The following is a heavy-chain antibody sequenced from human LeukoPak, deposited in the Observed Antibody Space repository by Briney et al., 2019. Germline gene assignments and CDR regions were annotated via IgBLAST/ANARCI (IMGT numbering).Heavy chain of an antibody. D-gene: IGHD2-2*01. J-gene: IGHJ5*02. CDR1: GFTFSSYW. CDR2: IRSTGSTK. CDR3: ARGDCSSTSCPSGA. V-gene: IGHV3-48*04. Sequence: GGSLRLSCAASGFTFSSYWMHWVRQAPGKGLEWVSYIRSTGSTKHYADSVEGRFTISRDNAKNSLSLQMNSLRAEDTAIYYCARGDCSSTSCPSGAWGQGTLVTVSS.